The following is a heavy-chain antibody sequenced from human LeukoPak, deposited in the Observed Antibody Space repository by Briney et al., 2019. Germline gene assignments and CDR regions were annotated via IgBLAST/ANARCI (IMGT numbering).Heavy chain of an antibody. CDR1: GFTFSSYW. CDR3: ARERRALRFRYYYMDV. J-gene: IGHJ6*03. V-gene: IGHV3-7*01. CDR2: IKQDGSEK. Sequence: GGSLRLSCAASGFTFSSYWMSWVRQAPGKGLEWVANIKQDGSEKYYVDSVKGRFTISRDNAKNSLYLQMNSLRAEDTAVYYCARERRALRFRYYYMDVWGKGTTVTVSS. D-gene: IGHD2-21*01.